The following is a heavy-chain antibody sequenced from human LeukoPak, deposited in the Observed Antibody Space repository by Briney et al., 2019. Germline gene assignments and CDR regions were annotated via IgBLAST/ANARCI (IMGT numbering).Heavy chain of an antibody. CDR3: AKDRSSGQGGATSFDY. V-gene: IGHV3-43D*03. CDR2: ISWDGGST. D-gene: IGHD1-26*01. CDR1: GFTFDDYA. Sequence: GGSLRLSCAASGFTFDDYAMHWVRQAPGKGLEWVSLISWDGGSTYYADSVKGRFTISRDNSKNSLYLQMNSLRAEDTALYYCAKDRSSGQGGATSFDYWGQGTLVTVSS. J-gene: IGHJ4*02.